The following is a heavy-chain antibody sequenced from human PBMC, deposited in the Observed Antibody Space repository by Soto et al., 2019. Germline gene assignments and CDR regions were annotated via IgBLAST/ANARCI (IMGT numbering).Heavy chain of an antibody. CDR2: IYWDDDE. D-gene: IGHD5-12*01. J-gene: IGHJ4*02. CDR1: GFSLSTDGVG. V-gene: IGHV2-5*02. Sequence: QITLKESGPTLVKPTQTLTLTCTFSGFSLSTDGVGVGWIRQPPGKALEGLALIYWDDDERYSPSLKNRLTITNDTSKNPVVLTLTNMDPVDTAAYYCAQSSSDDGYDRYSDYWGQGTLVTVSS. CDR3: AQSSSDDGYDRYSDY.